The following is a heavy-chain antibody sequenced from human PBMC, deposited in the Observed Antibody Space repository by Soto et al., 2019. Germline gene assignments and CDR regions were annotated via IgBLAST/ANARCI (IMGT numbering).Heavy chain of an antibody. D-gene: IGHD6-25*01. CDR3: SRLSNRTPAAY. CDR1: GDYISNRNYH. CDR2: IYYSGNT. J-gene: IGHJ4*02. Sequence: TSETLSLACSVSGDYISNRNYHWGWTRQPPGKGLEWIGSIYYSGNTYYNPSLKSRVTISADTSKNQFSLKVDSVTATDTAIYYCSRLSNRTPAAYWGEGTLVTVSS. V-gene: IGHV4-39*01.